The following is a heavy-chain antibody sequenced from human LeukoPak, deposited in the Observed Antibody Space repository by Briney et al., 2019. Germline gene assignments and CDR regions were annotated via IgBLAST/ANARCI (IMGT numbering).Heavy chain of an antibody. V-gene: IGHV4-39*01. CDR3: ARTYGDYDDAFDV. D-gene: IGHD4-17*01. Sequence: SETLSLTCTVSGGTISSSTYYWGWIRQPPGKGLEWIGSIYYSGSTYNNPSLKSRVTIFVDTSKNQFSLKLSSVTATDTAVYYCARTYGDYDDAFDVWGQGTMVTVSS. CDR1: GGTISSSTYY. CDR2: IYYSGST. J-gene: IGHJ3*01.